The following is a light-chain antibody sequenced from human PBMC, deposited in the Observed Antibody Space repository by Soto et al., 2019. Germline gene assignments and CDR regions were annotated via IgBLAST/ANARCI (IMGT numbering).Light chain of an antibody. J-gene: IGKJ4*01. CDR1: QSVSSY. CDR2: GVS. Sequence: EIVLTQSPGTLSLSPGERATLSCRASQSVSSYLAWYQQKPGQAPRLLIYGVSSRATGIPDRFSGSGSGTGFTLTISRLEPEDFALYYCQQYSIFALSFGGGTKVEIK. CDR3: QQYSIFALS. V-gene: IGKV3-20*01.